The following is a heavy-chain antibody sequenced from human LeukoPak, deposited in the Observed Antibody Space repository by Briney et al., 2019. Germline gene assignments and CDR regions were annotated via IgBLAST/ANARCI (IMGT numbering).Heavy chain of an antibody. V-gene: IGHV1-2*02. CDR1: GFTFTDHY. CDR3: VREGEGPLSKDFDY. J-gene: IGHJ4*02. D-gene: IGHD2/OR15-2a*01. CDR2: IGPHSTST. Sequence: VASVKVSCKSSGFTFTDHYIHWVRQGPGQGLEWMGYIGPHSTSTSSPQEFQGRVTMTRDASMSTAYMELTRLTSDDTAVYYCVREGEGPLSKDFDYWGQGTLVTVSS.